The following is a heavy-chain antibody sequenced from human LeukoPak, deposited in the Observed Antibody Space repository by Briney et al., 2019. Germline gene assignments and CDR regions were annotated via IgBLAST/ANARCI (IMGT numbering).Heavy chain of an antibody. D-gene: IGHD6-6*01. CDR2: IIPIFGTA. J-gene: IGHJ6*03. Sequence: GASVKVSCKASGGTFSSYAISWGRQAPGQGLEWMGRIIPIFGTANYAQEFQGRVTITTDESTSTAYMELSSLRSEDTAVYYCARVVAGYSSSAQRYYYYMDVWGKGTTVTVSS. V-gene: IGHV1-69*05. CDR1: GGTFSSYA. CDR3: ARVVAGYSSSAQRYYYYMDV.